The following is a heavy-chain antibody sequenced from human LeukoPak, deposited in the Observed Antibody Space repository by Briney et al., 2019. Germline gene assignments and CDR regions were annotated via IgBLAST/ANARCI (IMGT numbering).Heavy chain of an antibody. J-gene: IGHJ4*02. D-gene: IGHD6-19*01. CDR1: GFTFSSYS. V-gene: IGHV3-21*01. CDR3: ARDTVAVAGGFDY. Sequence: PGGSLRLSCAASGFTFSSYSMNWVRQAPGKGLEWVSSISSSSSYIYYADSVKGRFTISRDNAKNSLYLQMNSLRAKDTAVYYCARDTVAVAGGFDYWGQGTLVTVSS. CDR2: ISSSSSYI.